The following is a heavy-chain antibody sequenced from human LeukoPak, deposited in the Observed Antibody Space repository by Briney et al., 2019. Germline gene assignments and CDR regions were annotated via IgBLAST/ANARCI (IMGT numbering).Heavy chain of an antibody. CDR1: GFTFSSYW. J-gene: IGHJ4*02. CDR3: AREKDAFCSD. V-gene: IGHV3-7*04. D-gene: IGHD2-15*01. Sequence: PGGSLRLSCTASGFTFSSYWMSWVRQTPEKGLEWVANIKQDGSEKVYVDSVKGRFTISRDNAKSSLYLQMSGLRAEDTAVYYCAREKDAFCSDWGQGTLVTVSS. CDR2: IKQDGSEK.